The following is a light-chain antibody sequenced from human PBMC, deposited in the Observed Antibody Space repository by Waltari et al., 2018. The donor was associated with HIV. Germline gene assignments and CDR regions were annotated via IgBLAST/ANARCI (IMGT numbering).Light chain of an antibody. CDR1: RSNIGTYS. V-gene: IGLV1-44*01. CDR2: NNN. CDR3: ATWEHRLNGPI. J-gene: IGLJ2*01. Sequence: QSVLTQPPSASGTPGRRVTISSSGGRSNIGTYSVKWYQQVPGTAPKLRIYNNNQWPSGVPDRFSGSKSGTSASLAISGLQSEDEADYYCATWEHRLNGPIFGGGTRLTVL.